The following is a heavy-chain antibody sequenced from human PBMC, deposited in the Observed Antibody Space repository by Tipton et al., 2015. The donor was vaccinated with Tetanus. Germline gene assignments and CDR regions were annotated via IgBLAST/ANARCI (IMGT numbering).Heavy chain of an antibody. V-gene: IGHV4-59*02. J-gene: IGHJ5*02. D-gene: IGHD3-10*01. CDR3: AGVLVRWYEP. CDR2: VYYTGDT. Sequence: TLSLTCTVSGDSVSGYYWSWIRQPPGKGLEWVGYVYYTGDTNYNPSLKSRVTISMDRSENQVSLRLTSVTAADTAVYSCAGVLVRWYEPWGRGTLVSVSS. CDR1: GDSVSGYY.